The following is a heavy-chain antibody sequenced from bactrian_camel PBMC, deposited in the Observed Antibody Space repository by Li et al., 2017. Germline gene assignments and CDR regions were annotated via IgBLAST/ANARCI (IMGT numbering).Heavy chain of an antibody. CDR3: AAGSLRFCNLARHLYHY. CDR1: GLAFANSC. Sequence: HVQLVESGGGSVQAGGSLRLSCTASGLAFANSCMGWFRQAPGSEREAVASISTDGGSTDYAGSVRGRFTISRDNAKNTLYLRMDSLKPEDTAKYYCAAGSLRFCNLARHLYHYFGQGTQVTVS. CDR2: ISTDGGST. D-gene: IGHD1*01. J-gene: IGHJ4*01. V-gene: IGHV3S1*01.